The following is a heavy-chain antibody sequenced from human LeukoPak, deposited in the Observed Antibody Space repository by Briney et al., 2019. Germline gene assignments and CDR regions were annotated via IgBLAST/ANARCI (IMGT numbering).Heavy chain of an antibody. J-gene: IGHJ4*02. CDR3: ARDLDYYRSDY. CDR2: VSKDGRVK. Sequence: GGSLRLSCAASGFTLSSYWMGWARQAPGKGLECVASVSKDGRVKKYVDSVRGRFTISRDNAKKSLFLQMNSLRAEDTAVYYCARDLDYYRSDYWGQGTLVTVSS. D-gene: IGHD3-10*01. V-gene: IGHV3-7*03. CDR1: GFTLSSYW.